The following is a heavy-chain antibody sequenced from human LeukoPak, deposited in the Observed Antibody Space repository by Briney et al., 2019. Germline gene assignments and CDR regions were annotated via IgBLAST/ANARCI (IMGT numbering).Heavy chain of an antibody. CDR2: VSGYNADT. D-gene: IGHD5-12*01. CDR3: ARDHLCSGYDHDY. CDR1: GYNFGTYG. V-gene: IGHV1-18*01. J-gene: IGHJ4*02. Sequence: ASVKVSCKTSGYNFGTYGISWLRQAPGQGLEWMGWVSGYNADTQYAQRFQSRVTMSADTSTTTAYMELRSLRSDDTAVYYCARDHLCSGYDHDYWGQGTLVTVSS.